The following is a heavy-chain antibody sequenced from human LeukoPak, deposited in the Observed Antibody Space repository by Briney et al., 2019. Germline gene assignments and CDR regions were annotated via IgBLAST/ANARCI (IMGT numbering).Heavy chain of an antibody. J-gene: IGHJ4*02. D-gene: IGHD3-22*01. CDR3: ARGFPPPNYYDSSGLFDY. Sequence: SSETLSLTCTFSGGSISSSSYYWGWIRQPPGKGLEWIGSIYYSGSTYYNPSLKSRVTISVDTSKNQFSLKLSSVTAADTAVYYCARGFPPPNYYDSSGLFDYWGQGTLVTVSS. V-gene: IGHV4-39*07. CDR2: IYYSGST. CDR1: GGSISSSSYY.